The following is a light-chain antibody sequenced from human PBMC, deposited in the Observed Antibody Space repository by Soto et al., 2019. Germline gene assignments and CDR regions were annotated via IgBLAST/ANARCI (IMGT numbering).Light chain of an antibody. CDR3: SSYTSSSTLDV. Sequence: QSALTQPASVSGSPGQSITISCTGTSSDVGGYNYVSWYQQHPGKAPELMIYDVSNRPSGVSNRFSCSKSGNTASLTISGLQAEDEADYYCSSYTSSSTLDVFGTGTKVTVL. CDR2: DVS. CDR1: SSDVGGYNY. V-gene: IGLV2-14*01. J-gene: IGLJ1*01.